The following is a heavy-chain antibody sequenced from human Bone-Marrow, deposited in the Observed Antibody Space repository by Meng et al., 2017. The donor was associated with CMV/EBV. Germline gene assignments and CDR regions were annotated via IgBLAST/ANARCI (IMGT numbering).Heavy chain of an antibody. V-gene: IGHV3-30*04. CDR1: GFTFSTYA. CDR2: ISFDGNNK. Sequence: GGSLRLSCAASGFTFSTYAMHWVRQAPGKGLEWVAVISFDGNNKYYADSVKGRFTISRDNSENTLYLQMNSLRAADTAVYYCAREPRPTSRGYGMDVCGQGTTVTVSS. CDR3: AREPRPTSRGYGMDV. J-gene: IGHJ6*02. D-gene: IGHD3-10*01.